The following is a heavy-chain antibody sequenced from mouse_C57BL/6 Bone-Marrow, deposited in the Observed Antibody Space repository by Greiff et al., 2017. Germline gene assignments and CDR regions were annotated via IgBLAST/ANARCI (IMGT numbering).Heavy chain of an antibody. D-gene: IGHD1-1*01. CDR2: IDPNSGGT. Sequence: QVQLQQPGAELVKPGASVKLPCKASGYTFTSYWMHWVKQRPGRGLEWIGRIDPNSGGTKYNEKFKSKAKLTVDKPSSTAYMQLSSLTSEDSAVYYCARLPLYGPLYAMDYWGQGTSVTVSS. J-gene: IGHJ4*01. V-gene: IGHV1-72*01. CDR3: ARLPLYGPLYAMDY. CDR1: GYTFTSYW.